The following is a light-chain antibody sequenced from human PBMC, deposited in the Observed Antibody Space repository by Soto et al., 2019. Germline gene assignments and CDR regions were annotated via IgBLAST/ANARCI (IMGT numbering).Light chain of an antibody. CDR1: QSVASN. CDR3: QQYHNWPPQYT. J-gene: IGKJ2*01. V-gene: IGKV3-15*01. CDR2: GAS. Sequence: EIVMTQSPASLSVSPGDGATLSCRASQSVASNVAWYQQKPGQGPRLLIHGASTRAVGVPARFSGSGSGTDFTLTSSSLQSEDFAVYYCQQYHNWPPQYTFCQGTKLQIK.